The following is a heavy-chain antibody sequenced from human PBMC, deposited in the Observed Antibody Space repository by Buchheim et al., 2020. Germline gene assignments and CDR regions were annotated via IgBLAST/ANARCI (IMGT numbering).Heavy chain of an antibody. CDR1: GYTFTSYD. CDR3: ASGTYYDFWTGYLGGYYYYGMDV. J-gene: IGHJ6*02. D-gene: IGHD3-3*01. CDR2: MNPNSGNT. V-gene: IGHV1-8*01. Sequence: QVQLVQSGAEVKKPGASVKVSCKASGYTFTSYDINWVRQATGQGLEWMGWMNPNSGNTGYAQKFQGRVTMTRNTSISTAYMELSSLRSEDTAVYYCASGTYYDFWTGYLGGYYYYGMDVWGQGTT.